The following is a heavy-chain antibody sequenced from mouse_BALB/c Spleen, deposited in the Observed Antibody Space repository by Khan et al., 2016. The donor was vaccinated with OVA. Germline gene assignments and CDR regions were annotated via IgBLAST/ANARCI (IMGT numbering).Heavy chain of an antibody. V-gene: IGHV1-4*01. Sequence: QVQLKQSGAELARPGASVKMSCKASGYTFTSYTIHWIKERPGQGLEWIGYINPSNGYTNYNQKFKDKATLTTDKSSTTAYLQLSSLTSDDSAVYNCVRDGAYHRNDGWIADWGKGTLVTGSA. J-gene: IGHJ3*01. CDR3: VRDGAYHRNDGWIAD. CDR2: INPSNGYT. D-gene: IGHD2-14*01. CDR1: GYTFTSYT.